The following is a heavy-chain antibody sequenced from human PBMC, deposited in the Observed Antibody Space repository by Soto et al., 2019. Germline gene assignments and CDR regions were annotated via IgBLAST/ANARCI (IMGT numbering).Heavy chain of an antibody. Sequence: LRLSCAASGFTSSNYGMHWVRQAPGKGLEWVAVISHDGSKKKYADSVKGRFTISRDNSKNTMYLQMDSLRAEDTAVYHCAKGVAAWSGSLYDYPDVGSPGYWGQGTLVTVSS. CDR1: GFTSSNYG. D-gene: IGHD3-3*01. J-gene: IGHJ4*02. CDR3: AKGVAAWSGSLYDYPDVGSPGY. CDR2: ISHDGSKK. V-gene: IGHV3-30*18.